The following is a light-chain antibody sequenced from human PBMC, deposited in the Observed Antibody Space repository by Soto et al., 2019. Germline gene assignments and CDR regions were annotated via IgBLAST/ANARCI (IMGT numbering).Light chain of an antibody. V-gene: IGKV2-28*01. CDR3: MQALQAPWT. CDR1: QSLLHSNGYNY. CDR2: LGS. Sequence: DIVMTQSPLSLPVTPGEPASISCRSSQSLLHSNGYNYLDWYLQKPGQSPQLLIYLGSNRASGVHDRFSGSGSGTDFTLKISRVEAEYVGVYYCMQALQAPWTFGQGPKVEIK. J-gene: IGKJ1*01.